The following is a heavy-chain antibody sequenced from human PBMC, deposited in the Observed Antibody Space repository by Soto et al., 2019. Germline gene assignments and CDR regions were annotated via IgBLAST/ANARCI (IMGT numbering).Heavy chain of an antibody. J-gene: IGHJ4*02. CDR2: INSDGSST. D-gene: IGHD6-13*01. CDR3: ARNPYSSSGYFDY. CDR1: GFTFSSYW. Sequence: AGGSLRLSCAASGFTFSSYWMHWVRQAPGKGLVWVSRINSDGSSTSYADSVKGRFTISRDNAKNTLYLQMNSLRAEDTAVYYCARNPYSSSGYFDYWGQGTLVTVSS. V-gene: IGHV3-74*01.